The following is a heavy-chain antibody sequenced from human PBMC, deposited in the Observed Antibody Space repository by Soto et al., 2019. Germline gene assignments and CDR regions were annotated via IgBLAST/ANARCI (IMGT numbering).Heavy chain of an antibody. Sequence: PGGALRLSCAASGFSFSTYGMHWVRQAPGKGLEWVAFISNDGSNKYYADSVKGRFTISRDNSKNTLYLQMNSLRAEDTAVYYCAKRKYCPSTTCFDFWGQGSLVTVSS. CDR1: GFSFSTYG. CDR3: AKRKYCPSTTCFDF. V-gene: IGHV3-30*18. D-gene: IGHD2-2*01. J-gene: IGHJ4*02. CDR2: ISNDGSNK.